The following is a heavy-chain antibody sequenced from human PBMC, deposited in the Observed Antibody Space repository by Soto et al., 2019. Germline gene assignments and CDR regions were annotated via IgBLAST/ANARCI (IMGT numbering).Heavy chain of an antibody. Sequence: EVQLVESGGGLVKPGGSLRLSCAASGFTFSSYSMNWVRQAPGKGLEWVSSISSSSSYIYYADSVKGRFTISRDNAKNTLYLQMNGLSAEDTAVYYCARVVDYYDPYDYYGMDVWGQGPTVTVSS. CDR2: ISSSSSYI. CDR3: ARVVDYYDPYDYYGMDV. J-gene: IGHJ6*02. CDR1: GFTFSSYS. V-gene: IGHV3-21*01. D-gene: IGHD3-22*01.